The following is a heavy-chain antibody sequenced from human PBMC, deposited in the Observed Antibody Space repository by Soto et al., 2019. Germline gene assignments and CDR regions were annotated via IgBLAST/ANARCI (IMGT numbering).Heavy chain of an antibody. Sequence: SETLSLTCTVSGGSISSGDYYWSWIRQPPGKGPEWIGYIYYSGSTYYNPSLKSRVTISVDTSKNQFSLKLSSVTAADTAVYYCARDRGSVTYYYDSSGYYPYYYYYYGMDVWGQGTTVTVSS. CDR1: GGSISSGDYY. V-gene: IGHV4-30-4*01. J-gene: IGHJ6*02. CDR3: ARDRGSVTYYYDSSGYYPYYYYYYGMDV. D-gene: IGHD3-22*01. CDR2: IYYSGST.